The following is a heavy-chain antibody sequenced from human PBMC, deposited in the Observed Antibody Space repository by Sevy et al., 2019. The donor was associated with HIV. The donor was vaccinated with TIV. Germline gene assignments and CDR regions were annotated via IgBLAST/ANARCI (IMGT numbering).Heavy chain of an antibody. CDR2: IYSGGST. CDR1: EFGVTDNY. V-gene: IGHV3-66*01. Sequence: GGSLRLSCAASEFGVTDNYMSWVRQAPGKGLEWVSTIYSGGSTFYADSVKGRFTISRDIAKNTLHLQMNSLRAEDTAVYYCARDLEFYDYGDYGPAFMPDYWGQGTLVTVSS. D-gene: IGHD4-17*01. J-gene: IGHJ4*02. CDR3: ARDLEFYDYGDYGPAFMPDY.